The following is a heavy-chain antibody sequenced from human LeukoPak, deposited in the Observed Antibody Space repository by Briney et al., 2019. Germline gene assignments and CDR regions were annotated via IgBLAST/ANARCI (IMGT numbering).Heavy chain of an antibody. V-gene: IGHV3-33*01. CDR2: IWYDGNNK. CDR1: GFTFSSYG. Sequence: PGRSLRLSCVASGFTFSSYGMHWVRQVPGKGLEWVAVIWYDGNNKYYADSVKGRFTISRDNSKNTLYLQMNSLRAEDTAVYYCARDRYSGRLEYFEYWGQGTLVTVSS. D-gene: IGHD6-13*01. J-gene: IGHJ4*02. CDR3: ARDRYSGRLEYFEY.